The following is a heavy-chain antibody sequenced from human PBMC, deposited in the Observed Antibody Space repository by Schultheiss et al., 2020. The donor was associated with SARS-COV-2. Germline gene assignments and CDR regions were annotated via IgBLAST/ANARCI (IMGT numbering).Heavy chain of an antibody. CDR3: ARVPYGGNSEFDY. D-gene: IGHD4-23*01. Sequence: GESLKISCAASGFTFSSYDMHWVRQAPGKGLEWVSSIISSSSYIYYADSVKGRFTISRDNSKNTLYLQMNSLRAEDTAVYYCARVPYGGNSEFDYWGQGTLVTVSS. CDR1: GFTFSSYD. CDR2: IISSSSYI. J-gene: IGHJ4*02. V-gene: IGHV3-21*01.